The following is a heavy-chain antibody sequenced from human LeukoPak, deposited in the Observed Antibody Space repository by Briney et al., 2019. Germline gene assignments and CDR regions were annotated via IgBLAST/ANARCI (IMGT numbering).Heavy chain of an antibody. J-gene: IGHJ4*02. V-gene: IGHV3-33*01. CDR1: GFTFSSYG. CDR3: ARESRPHSSSEELDY. Sequence: GGSLRLSCAASGFTFSSYGMHWVRQAPGKGLEWVAVIWYDGSNKYYADSVKGRFTISRDNSKNTLYLQMNSLRAEDTAVYYCARESRPHSSSEELDYWGQGTLVTVSS. CDR2: IWYDGSNK. D-gene: IGHD6-6*01.